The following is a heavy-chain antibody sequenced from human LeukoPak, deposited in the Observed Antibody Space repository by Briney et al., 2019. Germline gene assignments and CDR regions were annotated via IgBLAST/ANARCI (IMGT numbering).Heavy chain of an antibody. D-gene: IGHD2-8*01. V-gene: IGHV3-33*01. CDR3: ARDPGYCFNGVCPDDASDI. CDR1: GFTFSSYG. Sequence: PGRSLRLSCAASGFTFSSYGMHWVRQAPGKGLEWVALIWFDGSNKYYADSVKGRFTISRDNSKNTLYLQMNSLRAEDTAVYYCARDPGYCFNGVCPDDASDIWGQGTMVTVSS. CDR2: IWFDGSNK. J-gene: IGHJ3*02.